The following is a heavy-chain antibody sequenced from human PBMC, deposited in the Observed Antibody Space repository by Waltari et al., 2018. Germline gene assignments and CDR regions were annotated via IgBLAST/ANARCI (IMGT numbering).Heavy chain of an antibody. J-gene: IGHJ6*02. V-gene: IGHV4-59*01. D-gene: IGHD3-22*01. CDR3: ARGADYSDSSDFRTYYGLDV. CDR1: GGSISTYC. CDR2: IYYKGKT. Sequence: QVQLQESGPGLVKPSETLSLICTVSGGSISTYCWSWIRQSPGKGLDGIGGIYYKGKTTYNPSVKSRVTMSVDTSLKEFSLQRNSVTAADTAVYFCARGADYSDSSDFRTYYGLDVWGQGTTVTVSS.